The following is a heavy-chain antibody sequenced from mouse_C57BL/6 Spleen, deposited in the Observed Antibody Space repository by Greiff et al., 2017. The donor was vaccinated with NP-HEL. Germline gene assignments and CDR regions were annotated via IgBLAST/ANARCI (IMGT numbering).Heavy chain of an antibody. V-gene: IGHV1-15*01. CDR2: IDPETGGT. CDR3: TNYYGSSENYFDY. Sequence: VQLQQSGAELVRPGASVTLSCKASGYTFTDYEMHWVKQTPVHGLEWIGAIDPETGGTAYNQKFKGKAILTADKSSSTAYMELRSLTSEDSAVYYCTNYYGSSENYFDYWGQGTTLTVSS. CDR1: GYTFTDYE. D-gene: IGHD1-1*01. J-gene: IGHJ2*01.